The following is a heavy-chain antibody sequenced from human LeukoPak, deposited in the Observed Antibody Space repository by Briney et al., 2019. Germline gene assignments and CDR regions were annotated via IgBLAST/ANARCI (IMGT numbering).Heavy chain of an antibody. J-gene: IGHJ4*02. CDR2: INPNSGGT. D-gene: IGHD3-22*01. CDR1: GYTFTDYF. V-gene: IGHV1-2*02. Sequence: ASVKVSFKASGYTFTDYFIHWVRQAPGQGLEWMGWINPNSGGTDYAQKFQGRVTMTRDTSISTTYMDLSRLRSDDTAVYYCARGDYYDSSGYPDYWGQGTLVAVSS. CDR3: ARGDYYDSSGYPDY.